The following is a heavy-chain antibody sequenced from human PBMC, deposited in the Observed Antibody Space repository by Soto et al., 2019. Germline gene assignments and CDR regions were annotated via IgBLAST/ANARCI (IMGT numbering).Heavy chain of an antibody. V-gene: IGHV1-46*01. J-gene: IGHJ4*02. D-gene: IGHD3-16*02. CDR2: INPSGGST. CDR3: ARDVQSLGELSLAFDY. Sequence: ASVKVSCKASGYTFTSYYMHWVRQARGQGLERMGIINPSGGSTSYAQKFQGRVTMTRDTSTSTVYMELSSLRSEDTAVYYCARDVQSLGELSLAFDYWGQGTLVTVSS. CDR1: GYTFTSYY.